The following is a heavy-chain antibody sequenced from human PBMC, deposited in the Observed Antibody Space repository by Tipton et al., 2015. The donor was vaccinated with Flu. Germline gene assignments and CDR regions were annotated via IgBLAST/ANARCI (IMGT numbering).Heavy chain of an antibody. J-gene: IGHJ4*02. CDR1: GFTFTTYS. CDR3: VRVSADGTFDN. CDR2: ITSTSSTI. V-gene: IGHV3-48*04. D-gene: IGHD6-13*01. Sequence: SGFTFTTYSMNWVRQAPGRGLDWVSYITSTSSTIYYADSVKGRFTISRDNAKNSLYLQMNSLRAEDTAIYYCVRVSADGTFDNWGQGTLVTVSS.